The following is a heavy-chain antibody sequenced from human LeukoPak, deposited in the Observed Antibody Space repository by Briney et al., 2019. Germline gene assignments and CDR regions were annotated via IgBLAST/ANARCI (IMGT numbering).Heavy chain of an antibody. CDR3: ARGVSYYDSSGYYNEYFQH. J-gene: IGHJ1*01. CDR2: IYYSGST. CDR1: GGSISSYY. Sequence: PSQTLSLTCTVSGGSISSYYWSWIRQPPGKGLEWIGYIYYSGSTNYNPSLKSRVTISVDTSKNQFSLKLSSVTAADTAVYYCARGVSYYDSSGYYNEYFQHWGQGTLVTVSS. D-gene: IGHD3-22*01. V-gene: IGHV4-59*08.